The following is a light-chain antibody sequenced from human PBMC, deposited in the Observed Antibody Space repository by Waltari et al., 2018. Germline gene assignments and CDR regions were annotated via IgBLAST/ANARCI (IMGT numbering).Light chain of an antibody. Sequence: QSALTQPASVSGSPGQSITISCTGTSRDVGSDKLVSWSQQHPGKAPKLMVYEVSKRPSGVSNRFSGSKSGNTAALTISGLQAEDEADYYCCSYAGSSTLYVFGTGTKVTVL. CDR3: CSYAGSSTLYV. V-gene: IGLV2-23*02. J-gene: IGLJ1*01. CDR1: SRDVGSDKL. CDR2: EVS.